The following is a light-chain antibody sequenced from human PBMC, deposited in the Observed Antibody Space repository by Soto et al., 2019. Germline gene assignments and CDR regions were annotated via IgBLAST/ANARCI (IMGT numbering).Light chain of an antibody. J-gene: IGLJ1*01. CDR3: STYAGSNNLYV. CDR2: EVS. V-gene: IGLV2-8*01. CDR1: SSDVGGYNY. Sequence: QSALTQPPSAPGSPGQSVTISCTGTSSDVGGYNYVSWYQQHPGKAPKLMIYEVSKRPSGVPDRFSGSKSGNTASLTVSGLQAEDEADYYCSTYAGSNNLYVFGPGTKVTVL.